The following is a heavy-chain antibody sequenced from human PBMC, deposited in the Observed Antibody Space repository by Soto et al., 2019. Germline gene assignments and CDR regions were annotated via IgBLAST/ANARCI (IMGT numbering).Heavy chain of an antibody. CDR3: AQSYGDYEIGAFDI. CDR2: IIPIFGTA. Sequence: SVKVSCKASGGTFSSYAISWVRQAPGQGLEWMGGIIPIFGTANYAQKFQGRVTITADESTSTAYMELSSLRSEDTAVYYYAQSYGDYEIGAFDIWGQGTKVTVSS. V-gene: IGHV1-69*13. D-gene: IGHD4-17*01. CDR1: GGTFSSYA. J-gene: IGHJ3*02.